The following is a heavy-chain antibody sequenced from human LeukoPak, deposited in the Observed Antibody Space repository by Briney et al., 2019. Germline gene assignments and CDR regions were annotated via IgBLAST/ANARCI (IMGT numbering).Heavy chain of an antibody. CDR2: LGGRGGSI. CDR3: AKDAPRSSGWFFFDH. V-gene: IGHV3-23*01. J-gene: IGHJ4*02. CDR1: GFTFRSYA. Sequence: PGGSLRLSCAASGFTFRSYAMTWVRQAPGKGLEGVSSLGGRGGSIYYADSVKGRFTISRDNSKNTLFLQMNSLRAEDTATYYCAKDAPRSSGWFFFDHWGQGTLVTVSS. D-gene: IGHD6-19*01.